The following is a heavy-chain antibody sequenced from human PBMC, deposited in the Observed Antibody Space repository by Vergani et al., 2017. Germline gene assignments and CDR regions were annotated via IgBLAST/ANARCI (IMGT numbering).Heavy chain of an antibody. J-gene: IGHJ5*02. V-gene: IGHV1-46*01. D-gene: IGHD2-2*01. CDR2: INPSGGST. CDR1: GYTFTNYY. CDR3: ARDSRYCSSTSCYVGRDWFDP. Sequence: QVLLVQSGAEVKKPGASVRVSCKTSGYTFTNYYIHWVRQAPGQGLEWMGIINPSGGSTTYAQQFQGRLTMTRDTSTSTVYMELSSLRSEDTAVYYCARDSRYCSSTSCYVGRDWFDPWGQGTLVTVSS.